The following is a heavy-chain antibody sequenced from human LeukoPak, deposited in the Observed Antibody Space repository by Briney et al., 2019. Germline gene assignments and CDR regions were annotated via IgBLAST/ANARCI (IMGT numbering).Heavy chain of an antibody. Sequence: SETLSLTCTVSGGSISSYYWSWIRQPPGKGLEWIGYIYYSGSTNYNPSLKSRVTISVDTSKNQFSLKLSSATAADTAVYYCARVGGSFEFDYWGQGTLVTVSS. J-gene: IGHJ4*02. CDR1: GGSISSYY. V-gene: IGHV4-59*01. CDR2: IYYSGST. D-gene: IGHD1-26*01. CDR3: ARVGGSFEFDY.